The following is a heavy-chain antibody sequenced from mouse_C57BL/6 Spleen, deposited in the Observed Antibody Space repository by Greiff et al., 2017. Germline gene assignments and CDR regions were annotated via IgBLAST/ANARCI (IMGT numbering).Heavy chain of an antibody. V-gene: IGHV1-82*01. J-gene: IGHJ2*01. D-gene: IGHD4-1*01. CDR1: GYAFSSSW. CDR2: IYPGDGDT. Sequence: VQLQQSGPELVKPGASVKISCKASGYAFSSSWMNWVKQRPGQGLEWIGRIYPGDGDTNYNGKFKGKATLTADKSSSTAYMQLSSRTSEDSAVYFCATGHDYWGQGTTLTVSS. CDR3: ATGHDY.